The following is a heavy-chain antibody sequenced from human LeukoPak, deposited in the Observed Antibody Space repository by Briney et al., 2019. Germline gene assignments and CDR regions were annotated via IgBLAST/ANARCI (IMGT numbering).Heavy chain of an antibody. CDR3: ARVYYDSSGYLGYDY. D-gene: IGHD3-22*01. J-gene: IGHJ4*02. V-gene: IGHV4-34*01. Sequence: PSETLSLTCAVYGGSFSGYYWSWIRQPPGKGLEWIGEINHSGSTTYNPSLKSRVTISQDTSKNQFSLKLSSVTAADTAVYYCARVYYDSSGYLGYDYWGQGTLVTVSS. CDR1: GGSFSGYY. CDR2: INHSGST.